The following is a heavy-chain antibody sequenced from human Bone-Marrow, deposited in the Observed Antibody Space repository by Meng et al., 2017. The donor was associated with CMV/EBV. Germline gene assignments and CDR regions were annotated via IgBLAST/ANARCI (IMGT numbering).Heavy chain of an antibody. D-gene: IGHD3-16*01. J-gene: IGHJ3*02. Sequence: SETLSLTCTVSGGSISSYYWSWIRQPPGKGLEWIGYIYYSGSTNYNPSLKSRVTVSVDTSKNRFSLKLSSVTAADTDVYYCARDPLVKRGAFEIWGQGTMVTVSS. CDR1: GGSISSYY. CDR2: IYYSGST. CDR3: ARDPLVKRGAFEI. V-gene: IGHV4-59*12.